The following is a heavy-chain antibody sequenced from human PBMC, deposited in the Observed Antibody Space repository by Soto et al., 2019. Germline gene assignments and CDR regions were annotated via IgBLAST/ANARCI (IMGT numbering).Heavy chain of an antibody. V-gene: IGHV4-34*01. CDR2: INHSGST. CDR1: GGSFSGYY. CDR3: ARDKITGLFDY. D-gene: IGHD2-8*02. Sequence: QVQLQQWGAGLLKPSETLSLTCAVYGGSFSGYYWTWIRQPPGTGLEWIGEINHSGSTNYNPSLKSRVTISVDTSKNPVSLKLTSVTAADTAVNYCARDKITGLFDYWGQGTLVTVSS. J-gene: IGHJ4*02.